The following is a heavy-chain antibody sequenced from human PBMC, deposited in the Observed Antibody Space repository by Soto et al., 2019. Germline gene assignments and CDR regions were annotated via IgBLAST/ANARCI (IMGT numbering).Heavy chain of an antibody. CDR1: GGSISSSNW. CDR2: IYHSGST. V-gene: IGHV4-4*03. Sequence: KQLETLSLTCAVSGGSISSSNWWSWVRQPPGKGLEWIGEIYHSGSTNYNPSLKSRVTISVDKSKNQFSLKLSSVTAADTAVYYCARGSSGWPGAFDIWGQGTMVTVSS. CDR3: ARGSSGWPGAFDI. D-gene: IGHD6-19*01. J-gene: IGHJ3*02.